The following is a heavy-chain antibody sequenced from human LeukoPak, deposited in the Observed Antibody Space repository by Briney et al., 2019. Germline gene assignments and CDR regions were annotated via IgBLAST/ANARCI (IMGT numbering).Heavy chain of an antibody. CDR3: AKDKWTFCISSTCYGRIGNS. V-gene: IGHV3-30*04. CDR1: GFTFSSYA. Sequence: GGSLRLSCAASGFTFSSYAMHWVRQAPGKGLEWVAVISYDGGNGYYRDSVKGRFTISRDNSKNTLYLQMNSLNADDTAIYYGAKDKWTFCISSTCYGRIGNSWGQGTPVTVSS. CDR2: ISYDGGNG. D-gene: IGHD2-2*01. J-gene: IGHJ4*02.